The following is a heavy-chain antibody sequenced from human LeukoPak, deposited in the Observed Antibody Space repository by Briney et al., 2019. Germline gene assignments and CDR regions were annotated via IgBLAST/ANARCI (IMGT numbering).Heavy chain of an antibody. J-gene: IGHJ5*02. CDR1: GGSISSYY. D-gene: IGHD3-3*01. V-gene: IGHV4-59*08. CDR2: IYYSGST. CDR3: ARSYYDFWSGPTWFDP. Sequence: PSETLSLTCTVSGGSISSYYWSWIRQPPGKGLEWIGYIYYSGSTNYNPSLKSRVTISVDTSKNQFSLMLSSVTAADTAVYSCARSYYDFWSGPTWFDPWGQGTLVTVSS.